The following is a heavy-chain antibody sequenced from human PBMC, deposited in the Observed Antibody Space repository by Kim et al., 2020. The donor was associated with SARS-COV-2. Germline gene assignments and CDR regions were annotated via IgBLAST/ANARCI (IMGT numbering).Heavy chain of an antibody. CDR2: INHSGST. Sequence: SETLSLTCAVYGGSFSGYYWSWIRQPPGKGLEWIGEINHSGSTNYNPSLKSRVTISVDTSKNQFSLKLSSVTAADTAVYYCAGVGSERKYYDFWSGYYTSGYYYGMDVWGQGTTGTVSS. J-gene: IGHJ6*02. CDR3: AGVGSERKYYDFWSGYYTSGYYYGMDV. D-gene: IGHD3-3*01. V-gene: IGHV4-34*01. CDR1: GGSFSGYY.